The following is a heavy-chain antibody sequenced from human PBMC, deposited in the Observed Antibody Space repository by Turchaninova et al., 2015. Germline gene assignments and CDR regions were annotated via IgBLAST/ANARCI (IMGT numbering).Heavy chain of an antibody. J-gene: IGHJ5*01. Sequence: QVHLPQWGAGLLKPSETLSLTCAVYGGSFSGYYWSWIRQTPGQGLEWFGKINHSGRIKYNPSLQRRVNRLGETSKNQCSLKLTSVPASDTAVYYCAREAYCGGDCSLHCDSWGQGTLVTVSA. V-gene: IGHV4-34*01. CDR1: GGSFSGYY. CDR2: INHSGRI. CDR3: AREAYCGGDCSLHCDS. D-gene: IGHD2-21*02.